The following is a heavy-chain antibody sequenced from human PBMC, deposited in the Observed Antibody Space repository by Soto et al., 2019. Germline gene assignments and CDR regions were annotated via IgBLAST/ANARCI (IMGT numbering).Heavy chain of an antibody. CDR3: AREGYSYGSPDAFDI. CDR1: GYTFTSYA. D-gene: IGHD5-18*01. CDR2: INAGNGNT. Sequence: QVQLVQSGAEEKKPGASVKVSCKASGYTFTSYAMHWVRQAPGQRLEWMGWINAGNGNTKYSQKFQGRVTITRDTSXXTAYMELSSLRSEDTAVYYCAREGYSYGSPDAFDIWGQGTMVTVSS. J-gene: IGHJ3*02. V-gene: IGHV1-3*05.